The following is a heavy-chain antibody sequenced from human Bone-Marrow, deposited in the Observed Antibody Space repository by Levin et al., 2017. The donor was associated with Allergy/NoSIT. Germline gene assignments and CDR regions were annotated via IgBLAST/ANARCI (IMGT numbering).Heavy chain of an antibody. D-gene: IGHD3-10*01. V-gene: IGHV4-59*01. CDR1: GGSIGNYY. CDR3: ARALWLVRPSGWFDP. J-gene: IGHJ5*02. CDR2: IYYTGST. Sequence: SQTLSLTCTVSGGSIGNYYWSWIRQPPGKGLEWIGYIYYTGSTNYNPSLKSRVIISVDTSRNQFSLKVKSVTAADTAIYYCARALWLVRPSGWFDPWGQGTLVTVSS.